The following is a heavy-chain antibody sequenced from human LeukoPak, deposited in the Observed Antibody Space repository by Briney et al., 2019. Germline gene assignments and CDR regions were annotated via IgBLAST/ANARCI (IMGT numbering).Heavy chain of an antibody. V-gene: IGHV3-30*02. J-gene: IGHJ3*02. CDR1: GFTFSSYG. CDR3: AKYSGYCNTTSCYGAFDM. D-gene: IGHD2-2*01. Sequence: SGGSLRLSCAAPGFTFSSYGMHWVRQAPGKGLEWVAFIRYDGSNTYYADSVKGRFTISRDNSRNTLYLQMNSLRAEDTAVYYCAKYSGYCNTTSCYGAFDMWGQGTMVTVSS. CDR2: IRYDGSNT.